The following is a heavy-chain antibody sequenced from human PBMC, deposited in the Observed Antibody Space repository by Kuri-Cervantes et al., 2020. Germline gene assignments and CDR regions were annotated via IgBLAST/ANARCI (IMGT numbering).Heavy chain of an antibody. J-gene: IGHJ3*02. Sequence: SQTLSLTCAVYGGSFSGYYWSWIRQPPGKGLEWIGEINHSGSTYYNPSLKSRVTISVDTSKNQFSLKLSSVTAADTAVYYCARSIRWAFDIWGQGTMVTVSS. CDR3: ARSIRWAFDI. CDR2: INHSGST. D-gene: IGHD5-24*01. V-gene: IGHV4-34*01. CDR1: GGSFSGYY.